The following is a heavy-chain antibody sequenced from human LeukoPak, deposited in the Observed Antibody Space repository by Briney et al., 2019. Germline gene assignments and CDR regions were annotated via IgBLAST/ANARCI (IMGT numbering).Heavy chain of an antibody. Sequence: GASVKVSCKASGGTFSSYAISWVRQAPGQGLEWMGRIIPILGIANYAQKFQGGVTITADKSTSTAYMELSSLRSEDTAVYYCASYSSSSSYYYYYMDVWGKGTTVTVSS. CDR2: IIPILGIA. J-gene: IGHJ6*03. V-gene: IGHV1-69*04. CDR3: ASYSSSSSYYYYYMDV. CDR1: GGTFSSYA. D-gene: IGHD6-6*01.